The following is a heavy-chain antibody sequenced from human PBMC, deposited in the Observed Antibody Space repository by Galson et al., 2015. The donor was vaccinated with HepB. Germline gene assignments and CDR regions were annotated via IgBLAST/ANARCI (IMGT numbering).Heavy chain of an antibody. CDR3: AREAVGAFCSSTTCPNYWYFDL. D-gene: IGHD3-3*01. CDR2: INPNSGDT. J-gene: IGHJ2*01. CDR1: GYTITSHH. V-gene: IGHV1-2*02. Sequence: SVKVSCKASGYTITSHHIHWVRQAPGQGLEWMAWINPNSGDTGYAQKFQGRVTMTRGTTINTVDMELRRLTSDDTAVYFCAREAVGAFCSSTTCPNYWYFDLWGRGSLVTASS.